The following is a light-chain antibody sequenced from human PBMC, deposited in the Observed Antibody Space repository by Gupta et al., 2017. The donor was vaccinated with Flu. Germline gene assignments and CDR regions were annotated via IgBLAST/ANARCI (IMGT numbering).Light chain of an antibody. J-gene: IGKJ4*01. CDR2: ASS. V-gene: IGKV1-12*01. CDR3: QQGHSFPLA. CDR1: QDIGTW. Sequence: DIQMTQSPSSVSASVGDRVTITCRASQDIGTWLAWYQHKPGRAPNRLIYASSLLENGVPSRFSGSGSGTDFTLTITSLQPEDFTTYYCQQGHSFPLAFGGGNQGGDQT.